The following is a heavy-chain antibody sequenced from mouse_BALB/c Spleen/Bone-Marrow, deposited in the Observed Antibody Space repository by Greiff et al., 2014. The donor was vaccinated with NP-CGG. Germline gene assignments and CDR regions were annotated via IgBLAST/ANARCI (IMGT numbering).Heavy chain of an antibody. D-gene: IGHD1-1*01. J-gene: IGHJ4*01. CDR1: GFNIKDYY. CDR2: IDPENGDT. CDR3: GGITFYYAMDY. V-gene: IGHV14-4*02. Sequence: VQLQQSGAELVRSGASVKLSCTASGFNIKDYYMHWVKQRPEQGLEWIGRIDPENGDTEYAPKFQGKATMTADTSSNTAYLQLSSLTSEDTAVYYCGGITFYYAMDYWGQGTSVTVSS.